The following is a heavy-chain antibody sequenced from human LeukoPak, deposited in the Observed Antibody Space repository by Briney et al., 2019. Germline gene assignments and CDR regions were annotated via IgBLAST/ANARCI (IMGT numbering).Heavy chain of an antibody. Sequence: SETLSLTCTVSGGSISSSSYYWGWIRQPPGKGLEWIGSIYYSGSTFYNPSLKSRVTISVDTSKNQFSLKLRSVTAADTAIYYCARASFNVVFGNWFDPWGQGTLVTVSS. CDR2: IYYSGST. CDR1: GGSISSSSYY. J-gene: IGHJ5*02. CDR3: ARASFNVVFGNWFDP. V-gene: IGHV4-39*01. D-gene: IGHD2-8*01.